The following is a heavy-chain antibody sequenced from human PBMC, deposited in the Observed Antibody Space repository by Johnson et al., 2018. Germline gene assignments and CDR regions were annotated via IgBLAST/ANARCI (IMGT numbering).Heavy chain of an antibody. CDR2: MNPDSGST. J-gene: IGHJ6*02. CDR3: ATYSYYYDSSGYYYYYGMDV. CDR1: GYTVTSYD. D-gene: IGHD3-22*01. Sequence: QLVESGDEVKKPGAAVKVSCKASGYTVTSYDSNWVRQATGQGLEWMGWMNPDSGSTGYAQKFQGSVTMTRNTSISTAYMELRSMGYEETAVYYCATYSYYYDSSGYYYYYGMDVWGQGTTVTVSS. V-gene: IGHV1-8*01.